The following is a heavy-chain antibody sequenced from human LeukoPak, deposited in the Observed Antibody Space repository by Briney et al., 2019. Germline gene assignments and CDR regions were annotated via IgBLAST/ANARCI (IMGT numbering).Heavy chain of an antibody. CDR3: ARSVVPAVTYFDY. Sequence: GASVKVSCKASGYTFTSYAISWVRQAPGQGLEWMGGIIPIFGTANYAQKFQGRVTITADESTSTAYMELSSLRSEDTAVYYCARSVVPAVTYFDYWGQGTLVTVSS. V-gene: IGHV1-69*13. CDR2: IIPIFGTA. CDR1: GYTFTSYA. J-gene: IGHJ4*02. D-gene: IGHD2-2*01.